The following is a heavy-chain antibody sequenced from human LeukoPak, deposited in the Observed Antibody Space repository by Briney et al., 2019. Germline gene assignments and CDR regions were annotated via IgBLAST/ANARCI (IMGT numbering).Heavy chain of an antibody. Sequence: GGSLRLSCAASGFTFSSYAMSWVRQAPGKGLEWVSVIYSGGSTYYADSVKGRFTISRDNSKNTLYLQMNSLRAEDTAVYYCARDHMTTVTTDYYYGMDVWGQGTTVTVSS. J-gene: IGHJ6*02. D-gene: IGHD4-17*01. CDR1: GFTFSSYA. CDR3: ARDHMTTVTTDYYYGMDV. V-gene: IGHV3-66*01. CDR2: IYSGGST.